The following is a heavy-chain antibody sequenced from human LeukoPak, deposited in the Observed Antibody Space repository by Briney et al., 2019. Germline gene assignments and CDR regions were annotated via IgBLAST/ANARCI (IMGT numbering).Heavy chain of an antibody. J-gene: IGHJ4*02. CDR3: AAMKGVYYDSSGYYDY. Sequence: ASVKVSCKASGYTFTGYYMHWVRQAPGQGLEWMGWINPNSGNTGYAQKFQGRVTMTRNTSISTAYMELSSLRSEDTAVYYCAAMKGVYYDSSGYYDYWGQGTLVTVSS. D-gene: IGHD3-22*01. CDR1: GYTFTGYY. V-gene: IGHV1-8*02. CDR2: INPNSGNT.